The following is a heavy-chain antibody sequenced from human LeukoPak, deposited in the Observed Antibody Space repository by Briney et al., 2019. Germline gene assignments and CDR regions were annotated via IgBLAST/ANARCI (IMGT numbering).Heavy chain of an antibody. CDR3: ASGTTDIVVVPATLRNYYFDY. CDR2: IIPMFGTA. V-gene: IGHV1-69*05. CDR1: GGTFSSYE. Sequence: ASVKVSCKASGGTFSSYEISWVRQAPGQGLEWMGGIIPMFGTAKYAQKFQGRVTITTDKSTSTAYMELSSLRSEDAAVYYCASGTTDIVVVPATLRNYYFDYWGQGTLVTVSS. J-gene: IGHJ4*02. D-gene: IGHD2-2*01.